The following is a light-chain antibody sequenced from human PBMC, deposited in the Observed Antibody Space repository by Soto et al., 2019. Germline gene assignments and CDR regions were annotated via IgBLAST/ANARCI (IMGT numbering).Light chain of an antibody. V-gene: IGKV3-15*01. Sequence: EIVMTQSPATLSVSPGETATLSCRASQTVYTNLAWYQQKPGQAPRLLIYGASTRATGIAARFSGSGSGTEFTLTISSLQSEDCAVYFCQQYNVWPPWTFGQGTKVEIK. J-gene: IGKJ1*01. CDR1: QTVYTN. CDR2: GAS. CDR3: QQYNVWPPWT.